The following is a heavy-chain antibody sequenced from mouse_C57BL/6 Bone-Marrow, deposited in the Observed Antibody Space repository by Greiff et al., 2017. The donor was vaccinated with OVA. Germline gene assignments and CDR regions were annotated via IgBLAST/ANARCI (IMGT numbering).Heavy chain of an antibody. V-gene: IGHV1-78*01. CDR2: IYPRDGST. D-gene: IGHD2-3*01. Sequence: VQLQQSDAELVKPGASVKISCKASGYTFTDYTIHWMKQRPEQGLEWIGYIYPRDGSTKYNEKFKGKATLTADKSSITAYMQLNSLTSEDSAVYFCARWDGYYDYAMDYWGQGTSVTVSS. CDR1: GYTFTDYT. J-gene: IGHJ4*01. CDR3: ARWDGYYDYAMDY.